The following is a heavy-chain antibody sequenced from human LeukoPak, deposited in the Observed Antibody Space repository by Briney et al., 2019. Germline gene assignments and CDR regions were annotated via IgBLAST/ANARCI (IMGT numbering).Heavy chain of an antibody. CDR1: GGSISSSSYY. V-gene: IGHV4-61*05. Sequence: SETLSLTCTVSGGSISSSSYYWGWIRQPPGKGLEWIGYIYYSGSTNYNSSLKSRVTISVDTSKNQFSLKLSSVTAADTAVYYCARAFYPGYYSYMAVWGKGTTVTVSS. J-gene: IGHJ6*03. D-gene: IGHD3-3*02. CDR2: IYYSGST. CDR3: ARAFYPGYYSYMAV.